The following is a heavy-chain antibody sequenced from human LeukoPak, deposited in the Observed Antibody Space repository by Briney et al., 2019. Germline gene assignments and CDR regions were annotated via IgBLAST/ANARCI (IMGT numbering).Heavy chain of an antibody. CDR3: ARVRGGYCSSTSCSLGFGAFDI. CDR1: GFTFSSYW. J-gene: IGHJ3*02. Sequence: GGSQRLSCAASGFTFSSYWMTWVRQTPGKGLEWVANIKQDGSEKDYVDSVKGRFTISRDNAKNSLYLQMNSLRAEDTAVYYCARVRGGYCSSTSCSLGFGAFDIWGQGTMVTVSS. CDR2: IKQDGSEK. D-gene: IGHD2-2*01. V-gene: IGHV3-7*03.